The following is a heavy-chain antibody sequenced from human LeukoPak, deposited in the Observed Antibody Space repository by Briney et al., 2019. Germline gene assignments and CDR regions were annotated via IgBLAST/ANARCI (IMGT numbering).Heavy chain of an antibody. J-gene: IGHJ4*02. CDR3: ARARGRYAYYFDY. CDR1: GGSFSGYY. V-gene: IGHV4-34*01. Sequence: SETLSLTCAVYGGSFSGYYWSWIRQPPGKGLEWIGEINHSGSTNYNPSLKRRVTISVDTSKNQFSLKLSSVTAADTAVYYCARARGRYAYYFDYWGQGTLVTVSS. CDR2: INHSGST. D-gene: IGHD3-16*01.